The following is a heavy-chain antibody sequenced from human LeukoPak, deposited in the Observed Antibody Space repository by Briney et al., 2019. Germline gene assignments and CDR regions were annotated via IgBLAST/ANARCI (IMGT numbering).Heavy chain of an antibody. J-gene: IGHJ4*02. D-gene: IGHD1-26*01. CDR3: AKDRGSGSYDAAGFDY. Sequence: WNSGSIGYADSVKGRFTISRDNAKNSLYLQMNSLRAEDTALYYCAKDRGSGSYDAAGFDYWGQGTLVTVSS. CDR2: WNSGSI. V-gene: IGHV3-9*01.